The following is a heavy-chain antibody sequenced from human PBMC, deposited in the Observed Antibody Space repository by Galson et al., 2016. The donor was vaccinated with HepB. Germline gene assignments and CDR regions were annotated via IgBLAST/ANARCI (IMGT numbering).Heavy chain of an antibody. CDR2: IFHSGKS. J-gene: IGHJ6*02. CDR3: ASAPNYLYYFYGVDV. Sequence: TLSLTCTVSGGSISSGDFYWSWFRQPPGKGLEWIGYIFHSGKSYYNPSLNSRPTISVDTSKNYFSPNLTSVTAADTAVYFCASAPNYLYYFYGVDVWGPGTTVTVSS. D-gene: IGHD3-10*01. V-gene: IGHV4-30-4*01. CDR1: GGSISSGDFY.